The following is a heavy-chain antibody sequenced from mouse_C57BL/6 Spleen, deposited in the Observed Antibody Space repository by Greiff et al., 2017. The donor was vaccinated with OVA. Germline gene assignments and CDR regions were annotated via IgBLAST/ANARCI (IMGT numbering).Heavy chain of an antibody. Sequence: QVQLQQSGAELVKPGASVKLSCKASGYTFTSYWMQWVKQRPGQGLEWIGEIDPSDSYTNYNQKFKGKATLTVDTSSSTAYMQLSSLTSEDSAVYYCARHYDPLYYFDYWGQGTTLTASS. CDR1: GYTFTSYW. CDR3: ARHYDPLYYFDY. J-gene: IGHJ2*01. CDR2: IDPSDSYT. V-gene: IGHV1-50*01. D-gene: IGHD2-4*01.